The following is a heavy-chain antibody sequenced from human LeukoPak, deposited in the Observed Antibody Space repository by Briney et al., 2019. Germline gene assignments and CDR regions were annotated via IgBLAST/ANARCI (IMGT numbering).Heavy chain of an antibody. CDR1: GLTFSSYG. CDR2: IRYDGSNK. J-gene: IGHJ5*02. Sequence: GGSLRLSCAASGLTFSSYGMHWVRQAPGEGLGWVTFIRYDGSNKYYADSVKGRFTLSRDNSKKTLYLQMNSLRPEDTAVYYCAKDVYYDILTGYQAGLFDPWGQGTLVTVSS. D-gene: IGHD3-9*01. V-gene: IGHV3-30*02. CDR3: AKDVYYDILTGYQAGLFDP.